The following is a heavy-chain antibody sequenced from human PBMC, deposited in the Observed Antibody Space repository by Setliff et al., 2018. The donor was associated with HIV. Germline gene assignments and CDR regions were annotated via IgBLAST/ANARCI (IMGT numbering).Heavy chain of an antibody. J-gene: IGHJ6*03. Sequence: ASVKVSCKPSGYSLAGYPLHWVRQAPGQGLEWMGWINPNSGDTNYAQKFQGRLTMTRDTSLQTAYMELSRLRSDDTAVYYCAREGVSLWFGELPGSYYMDVWGKGTTVTVSS. V-gene: IGHV1-2*02. D-gene: IGHD3-10*01. CDR1: GYSLAGYP. CDR2: INPNSGDT. CDR3: AREGVSLWFGELPGSYYMDV.